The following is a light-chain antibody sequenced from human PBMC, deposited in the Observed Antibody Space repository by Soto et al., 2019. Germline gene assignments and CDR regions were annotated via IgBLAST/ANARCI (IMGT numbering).Light chain of an antibody. V-gene: IGLV2-23*02. CDR2: EVN. J-gene: IGLJ1*01. CDR1: SSDIGSYNL. Sequence: QSVLTQPASVSESPGQSITISCSGTSSDIGSYNLVSWYQQYPGKAPKVMIYEVNKRPSGVSNRFSGSKSGNTASLTISGLQAEDEADYYCCSYAGSNTLYVFGTGTKLTVL. CDR3: CSYAGSNTLYV.